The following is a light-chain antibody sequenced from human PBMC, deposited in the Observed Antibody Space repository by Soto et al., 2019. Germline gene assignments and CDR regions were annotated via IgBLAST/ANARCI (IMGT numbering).Light chain of an antibody. V-gene: IGKV4-1*01. Sequence: DIVMTQSPDSLAVSLGGRATINCKSSQSVFYSSNNKNYLAWYQLKPGQPPKLLIYWASTRESGVPDRFSGSGSETDFTLTISSLQAEDVAVYYCQQYYRSPPTYTFGQGTKLEIK. CDR2: WAS. CDR3: QQYYRSPPTYT. CDR1: QSVFYSSNNKNY. J-gene: IGKJ2*01.